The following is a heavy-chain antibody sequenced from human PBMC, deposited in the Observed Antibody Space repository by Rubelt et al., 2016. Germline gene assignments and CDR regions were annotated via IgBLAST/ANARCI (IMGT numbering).Heavy chain of an antibody. CDR3: AKDRRGNWNYVGAFDN. Sequence: GGSLRLSCAASGFPFSGSPMNWIRKAPGKGLEWVSSIGEGGRRTYYAESAKGRFNISRDNSKNTLYLQLTSLRAEETAVYYCAKDRRGNWNYVGAFDNWGQGTLVTVSS. CDR2: IGEGGRRT. D-gene: IGHD1-7*01. J-gene: IGHJ4*02. CDR1: GFPFSGSP. V-gene: IGHV3-23*01.